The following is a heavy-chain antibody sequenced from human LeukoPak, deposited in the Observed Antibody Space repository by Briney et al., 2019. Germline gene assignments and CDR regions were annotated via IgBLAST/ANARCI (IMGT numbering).Heavy chain of an antibody. CDR1: GYSFADHY. CDR3: ARGHNGGPDY. Sequence: ASVKVSCKAPGYSFADHYLHWLRQAPGRGLEWMAWIHPKTGVTNYAERFQGRLSLTRDTSISTLYMELNSLTSDDTAVYYCARGHNGGPDYWGQGTLVSVSS. D-gene: IGHD3-16*01. J-gene: IGHJ4*02. V-gene: IGHV1-2*02. CDR2: IHPKTGVT.